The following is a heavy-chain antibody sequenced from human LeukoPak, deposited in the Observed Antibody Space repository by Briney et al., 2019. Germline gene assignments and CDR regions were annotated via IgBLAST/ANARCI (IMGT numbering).Heavy chain of an antibody. CDR1: GFTVSSNY. J-gene: IGHJ4*02. Sequence: GSLRLSCAASGFTVSSNYMSWVRQAPGRGLEWVSVIYSGGSTYYADSVKGRFTISRDNSKNTLYLQMNSLRAEDTAVYYCARRIAAEYDYWGQGTLVTVSS. CDR2: IYSGGST. D-gene: IGHD6-13*01. CDR3: ARRIAAEYDY. V-gene: IGHV3-66*02.